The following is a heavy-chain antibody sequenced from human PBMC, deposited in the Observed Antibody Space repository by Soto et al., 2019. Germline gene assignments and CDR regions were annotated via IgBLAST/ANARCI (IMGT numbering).Heavy chain of an antibody. CDR1: GGSISSGDYY. CDR3: AREVESSIAARRFDY. CDR2: IYYSGST. Sequence: QVQLQESGPGLVKPSQTLSLTCTVSGGSISSGDYYWSWIRQPPGKGLEWIGYIYYSGSTYYNPSLKRRVTISVDTSKNQFSPKLSSVTAADTAVYYCAREVESSIAARRFDYWGQGTLVTVCS. D-gene: IGHD6-6*01. J-gene: IGHJ4*02. V-gene: IGHV4-30-4*01.